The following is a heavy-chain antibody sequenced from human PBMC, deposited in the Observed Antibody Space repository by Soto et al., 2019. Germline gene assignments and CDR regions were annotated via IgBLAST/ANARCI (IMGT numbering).Heavy chain of an antibody. Sequence: GGSLRLSCAASGFTFGYYAMQWVRQSPGKGLEWVSAISWNSGSIDYADSVKGRFTISRDNAKTYLYLQMNSLRAEDTALYYCAKSHTTSGWYVTTDYWGQGTRVTVSS. CDR3: AKSHTTSGWYVTTDY. CDR1: GFTFGYYA. D-gene: IGHD6-19*01. J-gene: IGHJ4*02. V-gene: IGHV3-9*01. CDR2: ISWNSGSI.